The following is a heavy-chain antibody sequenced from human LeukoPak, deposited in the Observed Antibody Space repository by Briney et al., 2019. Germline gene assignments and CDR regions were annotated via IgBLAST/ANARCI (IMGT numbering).Heavy chain of an antibody. CDR3: ARDGPHDYYDSSGYPEGFQH. V-gene: IGHV3-48*03. CDR1: GFTFCSYE. Sequence: GGSLRLSCAASGFTFCSYEMNWVRQAPGKGLEWVSYISSSGSTIYYADSVKGRFTISRDNAKDSLYLQMNSLRTEDTAVYYCARDGPHDYYDSSGYPEGFQHWGQGTLVTVSS. D-gene: IGHD3-22*01. CDR2: ISSSGSTI. J-gene: IGHJ1*01.